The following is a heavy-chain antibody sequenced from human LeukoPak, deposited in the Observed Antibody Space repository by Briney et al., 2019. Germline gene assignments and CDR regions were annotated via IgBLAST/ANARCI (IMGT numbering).Heavy chain of an antibody. J-gene: IGHJ3*02. CDR1: GFTVSSYY. CDR2: IHSDGAT. V-gene: IGHV3-66*01. D-gene: IGHD4/OR15-4a*01. Sequence: GGSLRLSCAASGFTVSSYYMAWVRQAPGKGLECVSFIHSDGATKYADSVRGRFIISRDNSKSTLFPQMNSLRAEDTAVYYCARVGYYRVTMDQITDAFDIWGRGTAVTV. CDR3: ARVGYYRVTMDQITDAFDI.